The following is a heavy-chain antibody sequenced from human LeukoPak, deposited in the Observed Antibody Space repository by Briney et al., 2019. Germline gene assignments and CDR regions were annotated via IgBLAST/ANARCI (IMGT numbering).Heavy chain of an antibody. J-gene: IGHJ4*02. Sequence: ASVKVSCKASGYTFTGYYMHWVRQAPGQGLEWMGWINPNSGGTNYAQKFQGRVTITADKSTSTAYMELSSLRSEDTAVYYCASPALVGALYYFDYWGQGTLVTVSS. CDR2: INPNSGGT. V-gene: IGHV1-2*02. D-gene: IGHD1-26*01. CDR1: GYTFTGYY. CDR3: ASPALVGALYYFDY.